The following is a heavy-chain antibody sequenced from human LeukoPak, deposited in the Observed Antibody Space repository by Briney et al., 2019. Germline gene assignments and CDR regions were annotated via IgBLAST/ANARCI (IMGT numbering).Heavy chain of an antibody. D-gene: IGHD2-15*01. CDR2: IRSSSSSI. CDR3: ARDSGYAFDS. CDR1: GFTLTIYR. V-gene: IGHV3-48*02. Sequence: AGGSLRLSCAASGFTLTIYRMNWVRRAPGKGREWVSYIRSSSSSIYYADSVKGRFTISSDNAKKSLYLQMNTLRDEDTAVYFCARDSGYAFDSWGQGTMVTVSS. J-gene: IGHJ3*01.